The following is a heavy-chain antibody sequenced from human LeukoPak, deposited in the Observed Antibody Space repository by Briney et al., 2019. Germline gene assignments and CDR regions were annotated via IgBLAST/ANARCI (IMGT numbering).Heavy chain of an antibody. V-gene: IGHV1-18*01. D-gene: IGHD6-19*01. CDR2: ISAYNGNT. CDR3: ARDRLPSFMAGSFDY. CDR1: GYTFTSYG. J-gene: IGHJ4*02. Sequence: ASVKVSCEASGYTFTSYGISWVRQAPGQGLEWMGWISAYNGNTNYAQKLQGRVTMTTDTSTSTAYMELRSLRSDDTAVYYCARDRLPSFMAGSFDYWGQGTLVTVSS.